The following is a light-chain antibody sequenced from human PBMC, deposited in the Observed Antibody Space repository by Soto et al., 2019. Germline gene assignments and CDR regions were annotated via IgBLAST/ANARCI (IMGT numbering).Light chain of an antibody. J-gene: IGLJ1*01. CDR2: EVS. CDR3: RSNAGSHQFEV. CDR1: SSDVGGYNY. Sequence: QSALTQPPSASGSPGQSVTISCTGTSSDVGGYNYVSWYQQHPGKAPKLMIYEVSKRPSGVPDRFSGSKSGNTASLTVSGLQAEDGADYYCRSNAGSHQFEVFGTGTKLTVL. V-gene: IGLV2-8*01.